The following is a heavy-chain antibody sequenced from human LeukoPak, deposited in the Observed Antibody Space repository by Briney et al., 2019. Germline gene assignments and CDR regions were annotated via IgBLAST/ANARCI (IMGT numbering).Heavy chain of an antibody. D-gene: IGHD2-2*01. V-gene: IGHV1-2*02. CDR1: GYPFIGNY. CDR3: ARGQGVVQPYYYGMDV. CDR2: INPNSGGT. J-gene: IGHJ6*02. Sequence: GASVKVSCKASGYPFIGNYIHWVRQAPGQGLEWMGWINPNSGGTQYSQKFQGRVTLTRDTSITTGYMELSGLTSDDTAVYYCARGQGVVQPYYYGMDVWGQGTTVTVSS.